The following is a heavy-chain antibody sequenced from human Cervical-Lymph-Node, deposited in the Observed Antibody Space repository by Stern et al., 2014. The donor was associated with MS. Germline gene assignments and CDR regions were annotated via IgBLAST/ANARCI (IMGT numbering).Heavy chain of an antibody. V-gene: IGHV1-69*01. Sequence: VHLVESGAEVKKPGSSVKVSCKASGGTFSSYAISWVRQAPGQGLEWMGGIIPLFGTAHYAQKFQGRVTITADESTSTAYMELSSLRSEDTAVYYCARELRQVLVYWGQGTLVTVSS. CDR1: GGTFSSYA. CDR3: ARELRQVLVY. J-gene: IGHJ4*02. CDR2: IIPLFGTA.